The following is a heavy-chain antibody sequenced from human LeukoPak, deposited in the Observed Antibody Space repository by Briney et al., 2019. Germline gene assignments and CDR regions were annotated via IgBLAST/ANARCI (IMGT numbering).Heavy chain of an antibody. D-gene: IGHD3-10*01. V-gene: IGHV5-51*01. CDR1: GYSFTSYW. Sequence: KSGESLKISCKGSGYSFTSYWISWVRQMPGKGLEWMGIIYPGDSYTTYSPSFQGQVTISADKSISTAYLQWRSLKASDTAKYYCARRSGSDALDIWGQGTMVTVSS. CDR2: IYPGDSYT. CDR3: ARRSGSDALDI. J-gene: IGHJ3*02.